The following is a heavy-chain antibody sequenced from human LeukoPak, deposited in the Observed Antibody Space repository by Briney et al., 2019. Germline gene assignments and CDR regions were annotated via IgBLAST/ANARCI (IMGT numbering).Heavy chain of an antibody. Sequence: SETLSLTCTVSGGSISSYYWSWIRQPPGKGLEWIGYIYYSGSTNYNPSLKSRVTISVDTSKNQFSLKLSSVTAADTAVYYCAREVLPLTNYDFWSGYQNYFDYWGQGTLVTVSS. D-gene: IGHD3-3*01. CDR1: GGSISSYY. CDR2: IYYSGST. CDR3: AREVLPLTNYDFWSGYQNYFDY. V-gene: IGHV4-59*12. J-gene: IGHJ4*02.